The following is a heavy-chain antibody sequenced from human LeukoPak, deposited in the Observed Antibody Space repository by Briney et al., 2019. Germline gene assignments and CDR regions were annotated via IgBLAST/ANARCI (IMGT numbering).Heavy chain of an antibody. D-gene: IGHD2-2*01. V-gene: IGHV3-23*01. CDR3: ATYSSSNGREFQY. CDR1: GFTFSSYA. CDR2: ISGSGGST. Sequence: GGSLRLSCAASGFTFSSYAMSWVRQAPGKGLEWVSAISGSGGSTNYADSVKGRFTISRDNSKNTLYLQMNSLRAEDTAVYYCATYSSSNGREFQYWGQGTLVTVSS. J-gene: IGHJ1*01.